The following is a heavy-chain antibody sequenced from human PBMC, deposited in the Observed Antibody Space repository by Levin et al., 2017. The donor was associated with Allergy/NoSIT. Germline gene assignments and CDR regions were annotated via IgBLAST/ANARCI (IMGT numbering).Heavy chain of an antibody. Sequence: GGSLRLSCAASGFTFRNFGMHWVRQAPGKGLEWVAVIWYDGSNKYYADSVKGRFTISRDNSKNTVYLQMNSLRVEDTAVYYCARGSKAAAGTPDPWGQGTLVTVSS. D-gene: IGHD6-13*01. CDR2: IWYDGSNK. CDR3: ARGSKAAAGTPDP. J-gene: IGHJ5*02. V-gene: IGHV3-33*01. CDR1: GFTFRNFG.